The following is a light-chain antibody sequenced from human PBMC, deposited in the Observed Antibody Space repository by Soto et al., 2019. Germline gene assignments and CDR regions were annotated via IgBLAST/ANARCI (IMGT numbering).Light chain of an antibody. V-gene: IGLV1-44*01. CDR1: YSNIGSNF. J-gene: IGLJ3*02. Sequence: QSVLTQPPSASATPGQTVTISCSGRYSNIGSNFVSWYQRLPGTAPKLLIYSINQRPSGVPDRFSGSKSGTSASLTISGLQSEDEADYLCSSWDDSLDGPVFGGGTQLTVL. CDR3: SSWDDSLDGPV. CDR2: SIN.